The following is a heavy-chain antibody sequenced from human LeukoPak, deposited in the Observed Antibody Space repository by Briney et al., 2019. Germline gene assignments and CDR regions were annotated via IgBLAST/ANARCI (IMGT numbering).Heavy chain of an antibody. D-gene: IGHD6-13*01. J-gene: IGHJ4*02. CDR2: INLSGGST. CDR1: GYTFTSYY. V-gene: IGHV1-46*01. CDR3: ARELQAAYDY. Sequence: ASVKVSCKASGYTFTSYYTHWVRQAPGQGLEWMGIINLSGGSTSYAQKFQGRVTMTRDTSTSTVYMELSSLRSEDTAVYYCARELQAAYDYWGQGTLVTVSS.